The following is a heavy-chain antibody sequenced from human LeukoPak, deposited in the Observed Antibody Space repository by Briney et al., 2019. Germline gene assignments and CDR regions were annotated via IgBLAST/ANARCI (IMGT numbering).Heavy chain of an antibody. D-gene: IGHD3-10*01. Sequence: GGSLRLSCAASGFTFTIPAMRCVRHAPGKGLEWVSTISGSGNKTYYTDSVKGRFTNSRDTAKNSMYLQMNNLRAEDTGVYYCARYRRWFGELLRKGGFDDWGQGTMVTVSS. CDR3: ARYRRWFGELLRKGGFDD. CDR1: GFTFTIPA. CDR2: ISGSGNKT. V-gene: IGHV3-23*01. J-gene: IGHJ4*02.